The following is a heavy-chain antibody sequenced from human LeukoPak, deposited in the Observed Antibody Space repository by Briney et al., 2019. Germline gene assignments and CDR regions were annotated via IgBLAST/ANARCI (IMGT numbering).Heavy chain of an antibody. D-gene: IGHD1-1*01. Sequence: PGGSLRLSCAASGFTFSSYGMSWVRQAPGKGLEWVGRIKSKTDGGTTDYAAPVEGRFTISRDDSKNTLYLQMNSLKTEDTAVYYCTTLVWNDACRLGGDCFDYWGQGTLVTVSS. J-gene: IGHJ4*02. V-gene: IGHV3-15*01. CDR2: IKSKTDGGTT. CDR3: TTLVWNDACRLGGDCFDY. CDR1: GFTFSSYG.